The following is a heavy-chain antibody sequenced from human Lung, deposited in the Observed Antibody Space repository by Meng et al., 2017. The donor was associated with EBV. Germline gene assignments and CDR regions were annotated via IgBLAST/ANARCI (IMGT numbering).Heavy chain of an antibody. CDR1: GDSVSSSSAA. J-gene: IGHJ2*01. V-gene: IGHV6-1*01. Sequence: QAPLQQSGPGLVKPSQTLSLTCVTSGDSVSSSSAAWTWIRQSPSRGLEWLGRTYYRSKWYNDYAVFVKSRITINPDTSKNQFSLQLNSVTPEDTAVYYCARGATSVFDLWGRGTLVTVSS. CDR2: TYYRSKWYN. CDR3: ARGATSVFDL.